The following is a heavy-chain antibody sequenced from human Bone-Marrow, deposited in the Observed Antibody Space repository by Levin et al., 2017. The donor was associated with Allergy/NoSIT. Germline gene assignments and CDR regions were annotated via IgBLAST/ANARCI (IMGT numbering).Heavy chain of an antibody. D-gene: IGHD4/OR15-4a*01. CDR1: GFTFRYYA. Sequence: PGGSLRLSCAASGFTFRYYAMSWVRLAPGKGLERVSCIEADGNSAYYADSVTGRFTTSRDNSKNTVYLQMNSLRAEDTAVYYCAREGDADYGEPTDYWGQGTLVTVSS. J-gene: IGHJ4*02. CDR3: AREGDADYGEPTDY. V-gene: IGHV3-23*01. CDR2: IEADGNSA.